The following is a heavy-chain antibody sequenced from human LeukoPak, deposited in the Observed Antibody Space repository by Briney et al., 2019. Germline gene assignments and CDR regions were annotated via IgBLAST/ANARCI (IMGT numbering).Heavy chain of an antibody. Sequence: SETLSLTCTVSGGSISSYYWSWIRQPAGKGLEWIGRIYTSGSTNYNPSLKSRVTMSVDTSKNQFSLKLSSVTAADTAVYYCARDANVPAATNHWFDPWGQGTLVTVSS. CDR2: IYTSGST. D-gene: IGHD2-2*01. CDR1: GGSISSYY. J-gene: IGHJ5*02. CDR3: ARDANVPAATNHWFDP. V-gene: IGHV4-4*07.